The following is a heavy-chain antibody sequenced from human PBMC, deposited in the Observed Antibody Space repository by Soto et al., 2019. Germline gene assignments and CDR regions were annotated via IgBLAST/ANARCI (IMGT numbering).Heavy chain of an antibody. CDR3: ARESRAYYYGSGSYDFDY. D-gene: IGHD3-10*01. CDR2: IYYSGST. J-gene: IGHJ4*02. Sequence: SETLSLTCTVSGGSISSGGYYWSWIRQHPGKGLEWIGYIYYSGSTYYNPSLKSRVTISVDTSKNQFSLKLSSVTAADTAVYYCARESRAYYYGSGSYDFDYWGQGTLVTVSS. V-gene: IGHV4-31*03. CDR1: GGSISSGGYY.